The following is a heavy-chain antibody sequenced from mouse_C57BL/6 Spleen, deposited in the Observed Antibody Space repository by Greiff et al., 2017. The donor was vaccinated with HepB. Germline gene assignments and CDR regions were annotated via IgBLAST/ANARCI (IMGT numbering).Heavy chain of an antibody. CDR2: ISDGGSYT. V-gene: IGHV5-4*03. CDR3: ARGSYGSSYGWYFDV. Sequence: DVKLVESGGGLVKPGGSLKLSCAASGFTFSSYAMSWVRQTPEQRLEWVATISDGGSYTYYPDNVKGRFTISRDNAKNNLYLQMSHLKSEDTAMYYCARGSYGSSYGWYFDVWGTGTTVTVSS. CDR1: GFTFSSYA. J-gene: IGHJ1*03. D-gene: IGHD1-1*01.